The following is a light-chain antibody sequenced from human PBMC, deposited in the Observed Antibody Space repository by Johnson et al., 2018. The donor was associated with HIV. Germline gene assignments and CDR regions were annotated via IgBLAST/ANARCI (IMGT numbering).Light chain of an antibody. Sequence: QSVLTQPPSVSAAPGQKVTISCSGSSSNIGYHYVSWYQQLPGTAPKLLIYENNKRPSGIPDRFSGSKSGTSATLGITGLQTGDEADYYCGTWDSGLSGGLYLFGPGTKVTVL. CDR1: SSNIGYHY. CDR2: ENN. CDR3: GTWDSGLSGGLYL. V-gene: IGLV1-51*02. J-gene: IGLJ1*01.